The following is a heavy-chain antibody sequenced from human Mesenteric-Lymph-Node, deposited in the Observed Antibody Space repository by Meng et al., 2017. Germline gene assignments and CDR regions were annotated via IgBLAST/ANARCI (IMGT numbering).Heavy chain of an antibody. J-gene: IGHJ6*02. Sequence: GGSLRLSCAASGFTFSSYWMSWVRQAPGKGLEWVGNINKDGTEENYVESVKGRFTTSRDNAKSSLHLQMNSLRAEDTAVYYCATKADPGHGMAVWGQGTTVTVSS. V-gene: IGHV3-7*01. CDR1: GFTFSSYW. CDR3: ATKADPGHGMAV. CDR2: INKDGTEE.